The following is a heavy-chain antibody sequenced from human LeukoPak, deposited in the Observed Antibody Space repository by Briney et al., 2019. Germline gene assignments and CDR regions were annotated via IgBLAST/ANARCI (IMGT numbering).Heavy chain of an antibody. V-gene: IGHV1-24*01. CDR2: FDPEDGET. D-gene: IGHD3-16*02. J-gene: IGHJ4*02. CDR3: AIESLGELSLPFLDY. CDR1: GYTLTELS. Sequence: ASVKVSCKVSGYTLTELSMHWVRQAPGKGLEWMGGFDPEDGETIYAQKFQGRVTMTEDTSTDTAYMKLSSLRSEDTAVYYCAIESLGELSLPFLDYWGQGTLVTVSS.